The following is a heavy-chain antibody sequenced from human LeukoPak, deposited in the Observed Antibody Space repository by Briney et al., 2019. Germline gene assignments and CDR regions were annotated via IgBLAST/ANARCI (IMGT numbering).Heavy chain of an antibody. CDR3: AREVDIGGYCKDGYCQ. J-gene: IGHJ4*02. V-gene: IGHV3-48*02. Sequence: GGSLRLPCDASGLTIRSYGLNLVRQASGKGLEWISYISPSGDVTYYAESVKGRFSISRDNAKNVLFLQMNSLTDEDTALYYCAREVDIGGYCKDGYCQWGQGTLVTVSS. CDR1: GLTIRSYG. CDR2: ISPSGDVT. D-gene: IGHD2-15*01.